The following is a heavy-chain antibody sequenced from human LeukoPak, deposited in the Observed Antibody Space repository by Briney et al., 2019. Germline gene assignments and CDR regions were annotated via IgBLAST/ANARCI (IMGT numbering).Heavy chain of an antibody. Sequence: ASVKVSCKASGYTFTNYGISWVRQAPGQGLEWMGWISAYNGNTNYAQKLQGRVTLTTDTSTSIAYMELRSLRSDDTAVYYCAREGSDFWSGYYPSYFDYWGQGTLVTVSS. V-gene: IGHV1-18*01. CDR2: ISAYNGNT. D-gene: IGHD3-3*01. CDR3: AREGSDFWSGYYPSYFDY. J-gene: IGHJ4*02. CDR1: GYTFTNYG.